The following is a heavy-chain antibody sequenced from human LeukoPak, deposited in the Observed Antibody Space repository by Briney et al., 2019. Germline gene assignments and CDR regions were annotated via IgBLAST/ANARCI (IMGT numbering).Heavy chain of an antibody. D-gene: IGHD4-23*01. CDR2: FDPEDGET. Sequence: ASVKVSCKVSGYTLTELPMHWVRQAPGKGLEWMGGFDPEDGETIYAQKFQGRVTMTEDTSTDTAYMELSSLRSVDTAVYYCATGPHMTTVVTPSYWGQGTLVTVSS. CDR3: ATGPHMTTVVTPSY. V-gene: IGHV1-24*01. CDR1: GYTLTELP. J-gene: IGHJ4*02.